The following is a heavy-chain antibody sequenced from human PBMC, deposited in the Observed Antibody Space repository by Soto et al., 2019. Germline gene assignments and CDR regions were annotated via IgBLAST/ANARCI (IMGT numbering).Heavy chain of an antibody. J-gene: IGHJ5*02. CDR1: GGSISSGGYY. Sequence: TLSLTCTVSGGSISSGGYYWSWIRQHPGKGLEWIGYIYFSGSTYYNPSLKSRVTISLDTSKNQFSQKLSSVTAADTAVYYCARALTDSDIVVVPAALPSFNWFDPWGQGTLVTVSS. D-gene: IGHD2-2*01. CDR2: IYFSGST. V-gene: IGHV4-31*03. CDR3: ARALTDSDIVVVPAALPSFNWFDP.